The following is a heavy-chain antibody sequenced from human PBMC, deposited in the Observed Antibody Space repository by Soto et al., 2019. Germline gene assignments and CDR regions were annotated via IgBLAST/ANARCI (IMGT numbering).Heavy chain of an antibody. Sequence: GASVKVSCKTSGGTFSSYAISWVRQAPGQGLEWMGGIVPIVDTSTYAQKFQGRVTITADESTSTVYMELSSLRSDDTAVYYCTRHWDWGSLGYWGQGTVVTVSS. CDR2: IVPIVDTS. CDR1: GGTFSSYA. V-gene: IGHV1-69*13. CDR3: TRHWDWGSLGY. J-gene: IGHJ4*02. D-gene: IGHD3-16*01.